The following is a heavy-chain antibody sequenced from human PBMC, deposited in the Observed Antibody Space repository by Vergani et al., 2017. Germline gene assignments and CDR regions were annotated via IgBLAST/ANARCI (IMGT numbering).Heavy chain of an antibody. Sequence: QVQLVQCGAEVKKPGASVKVSCKASGATFRSNTISWVRQVPGQGLEWMGRIIPVLGKTKYAQDFQGRLTITADTSTSTAYMELTSLRSQDTAVYYCARDPRGYGGDPEDYYYGMDVWGQWTTVTVSS. V-gene: IGHV1-69*04. D-gene: IGHD2-21*02. CDR3: ARDPRGYGGDPEDYYYGMDV. CDR1: GATFRSNT. J-gene: IGHJ6*02. CDR2: IIPVLGKT.